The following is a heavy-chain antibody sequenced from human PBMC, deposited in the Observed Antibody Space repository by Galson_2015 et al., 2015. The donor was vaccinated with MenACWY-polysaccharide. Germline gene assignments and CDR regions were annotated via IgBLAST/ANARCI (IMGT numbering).Heavy chain of an antibody. CDR2: IDFRGRT. CDR1: GESFSNYY. J-gene: IGHJ6*02. V-gene: IGHV4-34*01. CDR3: ARPGYCSSTICTGHMDV. D-gene: IGHD2-2*01. Sequence: ETLSLTCAVYGESFSNYYWNWIRQAPGKGLGWIGEIDFRGRTRYNPSLKSRVTISVDTSKNQFSLHVRSVTAADTAVYFCARPGYCSSTICTGHMDVWGQETTATVSS.